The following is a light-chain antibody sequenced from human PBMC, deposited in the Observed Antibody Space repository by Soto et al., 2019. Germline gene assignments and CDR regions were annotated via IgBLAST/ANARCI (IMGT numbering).Light chain of an antibody. CDR2: QAS. CDR1: QRISSW. V-gene: IGKV1-5*03. Sequence: ALSAYIRVILTATCRARQRISSWLAWYQQKPGKAPKLLIYQASGLESGVPSRFSGSGSGTDFTLTISSLQPEDVAAYYCQQHGSWPRTFGQGTKVDI. CDR3: QQHGSWPRT. J-gene: IGKJ1*01.